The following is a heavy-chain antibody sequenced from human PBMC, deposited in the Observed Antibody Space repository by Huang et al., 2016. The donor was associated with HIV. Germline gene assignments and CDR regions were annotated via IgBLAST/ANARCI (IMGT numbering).Heavy chain of an antibody. CDR1: IFTFSTSA. J-gene: IGHJ4*02. Sequence: EVQLLESGGGLVQPGGSLRLSCAASIFTFSTSALSWVRQAPGKGLEWGSGISGSGSSTYDADSVKGRFTISRDNSRNTLYLQMKSLRVEDTAIYYCAKGSERSLTGPKYQYYFDYWGQGTLVTVSS. CDR3: AKGSERSLTGPKYQYYFDY. CDR2: ISGSGSST. V-gene: IGHV3-23*01. D-gene: IGHD3-9*01.